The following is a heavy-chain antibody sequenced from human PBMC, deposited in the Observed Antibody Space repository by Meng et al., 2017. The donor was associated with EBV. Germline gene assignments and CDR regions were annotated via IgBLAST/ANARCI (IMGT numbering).Heavy chain of an antibody. CDR3: AKSRSSTPGVVDY. J-gene: IGHJ4*02. CDR2: IYDGGTT. V-gene: IGHV4-61*01. CDR1: GASVSGGTYH. Sequence: QLQLQESAPGLVQPSDPLSLTCTVSGASVSGGTYHWSWIRQPPGKELELIGYIYDGGTTIYTPSLKSRVTILVDASKNQFSLKLSSVTTADTAVYYCAKSRSSTPGVVDYWGQGTLVTVSS. D-gene: IGHD3-10*01.